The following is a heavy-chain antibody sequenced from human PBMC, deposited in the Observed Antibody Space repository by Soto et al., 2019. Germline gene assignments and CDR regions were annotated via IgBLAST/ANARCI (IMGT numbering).Heavy chain of an antibody. J-gene: IGHJ4*02. CDR3: ARDKIPDILTGYYDEY. V-gene: IGHV3-66*01. CDR2: IYSGGST. D-gene: IGHD3-9*01. Sequence: EVQLVESGGGLVQPGGSLRLSCAASGFTVSSNYLSWVRQAPGKGLEWVSVIYSGGSTYYADSVKGRFTISRDNSKNTLYLQMNSLRAEDTAVYYGARDKIPDILTGYYDEYWGQGTLVTVSS. CDR1: GFTVSSNY.